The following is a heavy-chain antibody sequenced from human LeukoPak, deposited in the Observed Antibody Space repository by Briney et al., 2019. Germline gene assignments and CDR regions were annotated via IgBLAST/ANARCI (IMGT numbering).Heavy chain of an antibody. Sequence: SETLSLTRAVYGGSFSGYYWSWIRQPPGKGLEWIGEINHSGSTNYNPSLKSRVTISVDTSKNQFSLKLSSVTAADTAVYYCARGGIVLMVYAIPPYFDYWGQGTLVTVSS. CDR2: INHSGST. CDR1: GGSFSGYY. D-gene: IGHD2-8*01. V-gene: IGHV4-34*01. CDR3: ARGGIVLMVYAIPPYFDY. J-gene: IGHJ4*02.